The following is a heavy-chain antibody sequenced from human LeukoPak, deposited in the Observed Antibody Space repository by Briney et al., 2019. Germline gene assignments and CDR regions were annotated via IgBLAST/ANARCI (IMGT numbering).Heavy chain of an antibody. CDR1: GSTFDDYA. Sequence: GGSLRLSCAASGSTFDDYAMHWVRQAPGKGLVWVSRINSDGSSTSYADSVKGRFTISRDNAKNTLYLQMNSLRAEDTAVYYCAREHYDFWSGFYYYYYGMDVWGQGTTVTVSS. CDR2: INSDGSST. CDR3: AREHYDFWSGFYYYYYGMDV. D-gene: IGHD3-3*01. V-gene: IGHV3-74*01. J-gene: IGHJ6*02.